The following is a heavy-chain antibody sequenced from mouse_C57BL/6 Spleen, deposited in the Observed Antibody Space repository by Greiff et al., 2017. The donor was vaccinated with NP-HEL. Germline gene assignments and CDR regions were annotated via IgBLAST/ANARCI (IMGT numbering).Heavy chain of an antibody. Sequence: QVQLQQSGAELVRPGTSVKVSCKASGYAFTNYLIEWVKQRPGQGLEWIGVINPGSGGTNYNEKFKGKATLTADKSSSTAYMQLSSLTSEDSAVYFCARSWYFDVWGTGITVTVSS. V-gene: IGHV1-54*01. CDR2: INPGSGGT. CDR3: ARSWYFDV. J-gene: IGHJ1*03. CDR1: GYAFTNYL.